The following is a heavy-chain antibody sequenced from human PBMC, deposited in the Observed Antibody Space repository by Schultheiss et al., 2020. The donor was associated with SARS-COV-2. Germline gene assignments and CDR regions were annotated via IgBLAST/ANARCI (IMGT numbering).Heavy chain of an antibody. J-gene: IGHJ6*02. CDR3: ASTDCSSTSCYVPPGMDV. Sequence: GGSLRLSCAASGFTFDDYGMSWVRQAPGKGLEWVSGINWNGGSTGYADSVKGRFTISRDNAKNSLYLQMNSLRAEDTAVYYCASTDCSSTSCYVPPGMDVWGQGTTVTVSS. CDR2: INWNGGST. CDR1: GFTFDDYG. V-gene: IGHV3-20*04. D-gene: IGHD2-2*01.